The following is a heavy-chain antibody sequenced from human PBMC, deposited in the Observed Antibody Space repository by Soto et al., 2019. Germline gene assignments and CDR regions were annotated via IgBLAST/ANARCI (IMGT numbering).Heavy chain of an antibody. D-gene: IGHD3-3*01. CDR2: ISGSGGST. CDR1: GFTFSSYA. Sequence: GGSMRLSSAASGFTFSSYAVSWVRQAPGKGQEWVSAISGSGGSTYYADSVKGRFTISRDNSKNTLYLQMNSLRAEDTAVYYCAKAITIFTPGYWGQGTLVTGSS. J-gene: IGHJ4*02. CDR3: AKAITIFTPGY. V-gene: IGHV3-23*01.